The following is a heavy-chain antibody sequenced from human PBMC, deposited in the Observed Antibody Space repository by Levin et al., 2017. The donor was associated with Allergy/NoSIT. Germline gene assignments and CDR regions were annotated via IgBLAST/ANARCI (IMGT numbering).Heavy chain of an antibody. CDR1: GFIFSPYS. CDR3: ARVQRDYLRSSSVDF. CDR2: ISPTSSYI. V-gene: IGHV3-21*05. J-gene: IGHJ4*02. Sequence: GGSLRLSCAASGFIFSPYSMNWVRQAPGKGLEWLAYISPTSSYIYYADSVKGRFIISRDNAENPLYLQMTSLRVEDTSLYYCARVQRDYLRSSSVDFWGLGTLVIVSS. D-gene: IGHD4/OR15-4a*01.